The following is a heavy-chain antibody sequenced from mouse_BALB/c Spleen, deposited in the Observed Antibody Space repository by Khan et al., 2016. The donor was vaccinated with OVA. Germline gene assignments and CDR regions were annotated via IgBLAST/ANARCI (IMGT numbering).Heavy chain of an antibody. D-gene: IGHD1-1*01. CDR3: ARNTKRGAMDY. Sequence: EVELVESGGGLVQPGGSRKLSCAASGFTFSSFGMHWVRQAPEKGLEWVAYISSGSSTFSYADTVKGRSTISRDNPKNTLFLQMTSLRSEDTAMYYCARNTKRGAMDYWGQGTSVTVSS. CDR1: GFTFSSFG. CDR2: ISSGSSTF. J-gene: IGHJ4*01. V-gene: IGHV5-17*02.